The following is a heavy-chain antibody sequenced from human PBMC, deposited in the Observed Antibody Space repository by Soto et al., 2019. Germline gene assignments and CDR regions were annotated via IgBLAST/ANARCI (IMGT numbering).Heavy chain of an antibody. CDR1: GLTFSNYA. Sequence: EVQLLESGGDLVQPGGSLRLSCAASGLTFSNYALSWVRQAPGKGLEWVSSISGSGGSTNYIDSVKGRFTVSRDNSKNMLYLQMNSLRAEDTDVYYCAKVVGDSDYWGQGTLVTVSS. CDR2: ISGSGGST. V-gene: IGHV3-23*01. D-gene: IGHD6-6*01. J-gene: IGHJ4*02. CDR3: AKVVGDSDY.